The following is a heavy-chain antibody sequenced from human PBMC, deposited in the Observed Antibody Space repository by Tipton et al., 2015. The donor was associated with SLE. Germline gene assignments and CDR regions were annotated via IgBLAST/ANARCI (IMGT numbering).Heavy chain of an antibody. CDR3: RTQVFASRVGDY. CDR1: GGSFSGYY. J-gene: IGHJ4*02. D-gene: IGHD1-14*01. V-gene: IGHV4-34*01. Sequence: LRLSCAVYGGSFSGYYWSWIRQHPGKGLEWIGEINHSGSTNYNPSLKSRVTISVDTSKNQFSLKLSSVTAADTAVYYCRTQVFASRVGDYWGQGTLVTVSS. CDR2: INHSGST.